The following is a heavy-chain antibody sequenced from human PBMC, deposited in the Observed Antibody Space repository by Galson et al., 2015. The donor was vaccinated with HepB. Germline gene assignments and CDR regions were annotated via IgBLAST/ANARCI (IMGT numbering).Heavy chain of an antibody. CDR1: GFTVSSNY. CDR3: ARTGGMATTYYFDC. Sequence: SLRLSCAASGFTVSSNYMSWVRQAPGKGLEWVSVIYSGGSTYYADSVKGRFTISRDNSKNTLYLQVNSLRAEDTAVYYCARTGGMATTYYFDCWGQGTLVTVSS. J-gene: IGHJ4*02. D-gene: IGHD5-24*01. CDR2: IYSGGST. V-gene: IGHV3-53*01.